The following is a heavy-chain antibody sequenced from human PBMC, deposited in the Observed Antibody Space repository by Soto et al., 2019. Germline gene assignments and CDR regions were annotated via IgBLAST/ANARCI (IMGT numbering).Heavy chain of an antibody. CDR1: GFTFSSYG. CDR2: IWYDGSNK. CDR3: ARDGGWQWLTRYYSDY. D-gene: IGHD6-19*01. V-gene: IGHV3-33*01. J-gene: IGHJ4*02. Sequence: GGSLRLSCAASGFTFSSYGMHWVRQAPGKGLEWVAVIWYDGSNKYYADSVKGRFTISRDNSKNTLYLQMNSLRAEDTAVYYCARDGGWQWLTRYYSDYWGQGTLVTVSS.